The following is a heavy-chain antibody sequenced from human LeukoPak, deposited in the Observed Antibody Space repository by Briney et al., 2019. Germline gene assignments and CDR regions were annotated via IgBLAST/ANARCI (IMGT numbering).Heavy chain of an antibody. CDR1: GFTFSSYW. J-gene: IGHJ4*02. CDR3: ARVYSSSSRYFDY. V-gene: IGHV3-7*05. Sequence: GGSLRLSCAASGFTFSSYWMTWVRQAPGKGLEWGANIKQDGSEEYYVDSVKGRFTISRDNAKNSLYLQMNSLRAEDTAIYFCARVYSSSSRYFDYWGQGTLVTVSS. D-gene: IGHD6-6*01. CDR2: IKQDGSEE.